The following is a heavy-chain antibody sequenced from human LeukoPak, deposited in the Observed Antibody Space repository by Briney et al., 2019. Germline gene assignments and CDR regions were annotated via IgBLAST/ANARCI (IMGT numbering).Heavy chain of an antibody. J-gene: IGHJ6*03. V-gene: IGHV4-38-2*01. Sequence: SQTLSLTCAVSGYSLTSGYYWGWVRQPPGKGLEWIGSIYHSGSTYYNPSLRCRVTISVDTSRNQFSLRLSFVTAADTAVYYCARQYDSYFYYYLDLWGTGTTVTVSS. D-gene: IGHD2-2*01. CDR1: GYSLTSGYY. CDR3: ARQYDSYFYYYLDL. CDR2: IYHSGST.